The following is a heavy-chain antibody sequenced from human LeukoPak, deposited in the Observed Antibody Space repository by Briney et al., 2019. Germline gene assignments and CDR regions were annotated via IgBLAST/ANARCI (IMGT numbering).Heavy chain of an antibody. CDR2: INHSGST. D-gene: IGHD6-13*01. J-gene: IGHJ4*02. CDR1: GGSFSGYY. Sequence: ASETLSLTCAVYGGSFSGYYWSWIRQPPGKGLEWIGEINHSGSTNYNPSLKSRVTISVDTSKNQFSLKLSSVTAADTAVYYCAAARQGFDYWGQGTLVTVSS. CDR3: AAARQGFDY. V-gene: IGHV4-34*01.